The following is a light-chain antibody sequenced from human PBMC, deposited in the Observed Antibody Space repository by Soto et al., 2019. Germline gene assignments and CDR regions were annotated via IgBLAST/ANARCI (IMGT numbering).Light chain of an antibody. CDR3: QQYNAFYT. Sequence: DIQMTQSPSSLSASVGDRVTITCRTSQSVTSHLNWFQQKPGKAPNLLIYDVSTLQSGVPSRFSGSGSETEFILTISSLQPDDFATYYCQQYNAFYTFGQGTKVDIK. CDR1: QSVTSH. V-gene: IGKV1-5*01. J-gene: IGKJ2*01. CDR2: DVS.